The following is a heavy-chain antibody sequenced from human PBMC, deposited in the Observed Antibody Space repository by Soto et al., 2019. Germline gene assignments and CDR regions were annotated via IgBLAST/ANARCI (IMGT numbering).Heavy chain of an antibody. D-gene: IGHD1-1*01. Sequence: EMQLLESGGGLVQPGGSLRLSCVVSGFSFSTYGVTWVRQAPGEGLEWVCGVSGGSGVTHYTDSVKGRFTISGDDSKNTVYRQMHSLRGEDTAVYYGTRWNGYGDLWSQGTLVTVSS. CDR3: TRWNGYGDL. CDR1: GFSFSTYG. CDR2: VSGGSGVT. V-gene: IGHV3-23*01. J-gene: IGHJ5*02.